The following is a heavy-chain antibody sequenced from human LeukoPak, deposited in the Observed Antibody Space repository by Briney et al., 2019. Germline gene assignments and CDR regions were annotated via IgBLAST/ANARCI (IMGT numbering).Heavy chain of an antibody. CDR1: GGSIRSYY. J-gene: IGHJ4*02. CDR3: ARHSSSWYPDY. Sequence: SETLCLTCTVSGGSIRSYYWSWIRQPPGKGLEWIGYIHYTGSTNYNPSLKSRVTISVDTSKNQFSLQLSSLTATDTAVYFCARHSSSWYPDYWGQGTLVTVSS. D-gene: IGHD6-13*01. CDR2: IHYTGST. V-gene: IGHV4-59*08.